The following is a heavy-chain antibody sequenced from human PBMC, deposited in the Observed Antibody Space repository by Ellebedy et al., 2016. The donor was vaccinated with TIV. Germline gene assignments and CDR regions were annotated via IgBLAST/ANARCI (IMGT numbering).Heavy chain of an antibody. J-gene: IGHJ4*02. Sequence: SVKVSCKASGGTFSSYAISWVRQAPGQGLEWMGGIIGMFGTATYTQKFLGRVTITADEFTSTAYMEMSSLRSEDTAVYYCARHSGYHAESYFAYWGQGTLVTVSS. CDR1: GGTFSSYA. CDR3: ARHSGYHAESYFAY. D-gene: IGHD5-12*01. CDR2: IIGMFGTA. V-gene: IGHV1-69*13.